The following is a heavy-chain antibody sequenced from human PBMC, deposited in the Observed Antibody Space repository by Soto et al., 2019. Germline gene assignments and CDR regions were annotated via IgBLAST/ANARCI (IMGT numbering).Heavy chain of an antibody. V-gene: IGHV3-23*01. CDR3: ARTSMLESGTY. J-gene: IGHJ4*02. CDR1: GFTFSNYA. CDR2: ILGNGGDT. D-gene: IGHD6-13*01. Sequence: AVGSLRLSCGASGFTFSNYAMSWVRQAPGKGLEWVAAILGNGGDTGYADSVKGRFTISRDNSQNTLYLRLNSLRAEDTAVYYCARTSMLESGTYWGQGTLVTVPS.